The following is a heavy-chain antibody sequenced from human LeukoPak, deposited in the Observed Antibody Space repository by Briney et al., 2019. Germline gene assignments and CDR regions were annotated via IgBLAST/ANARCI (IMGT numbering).Heavy chain of an antibody. V-gene: IGHV3-11*01. CDR2: ISSSGSTI. Sequence: GGSLRLSCAASGFTFSDFYMSWIRQAPGKGLEWVSYISSSGSTIYYADSVKGRFSISRDNAKNSLYLQMNSLRAEDTAVYYCARRRYNWNAIDYWGQGTLVTVSS. J-gene: IGHJ4*02. D-gene: IGHD1-20*01. CDR1: GFTFSDFY. CDR3: ARRRYNWNAIDY.